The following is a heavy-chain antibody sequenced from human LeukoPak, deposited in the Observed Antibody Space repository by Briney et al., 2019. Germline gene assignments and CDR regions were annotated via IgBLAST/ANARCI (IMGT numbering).Heavy chain of an antibody. CDR2: IKSKADRGTS. CDR3: TTTRDPSSHYHYGEGV. Sequence: GGSLRLSCEGSGFPFSDAWMYWVRQAPGKGLEWVGRIKSKADRGTSDYAAPVKGRFTVSRDDSKNTVYLQMTRLTTEDTAVYYCTTTRDPSSHYHYGEGVWGPGTTVTVSS. J-gene: IGHJ6*02. CDR1: GFPFSDAW. V-gene: IGHV3-15*01.